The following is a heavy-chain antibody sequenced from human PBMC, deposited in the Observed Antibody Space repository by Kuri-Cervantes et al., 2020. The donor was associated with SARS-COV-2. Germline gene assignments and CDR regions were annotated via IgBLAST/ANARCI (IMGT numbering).Heavy chain of an antibody. J-gene: IGHJ4*02. CDR3: ARDPRLADYFDY. CDR2: ISSSSSYI. CDR1: GFTFSSYS. Sequence: LTCAASGFTFSSYSMNWVRQAPGKGLEWVSSISSSSSYIYYADSVKGRFTISRDNAKNSLYLQMNSLRAEDTAVYYCARDPRLADYFDYWGQGTLVPSPQ. D-gene: IGHD6-19*01. V-gene: IGHV3-21*01.